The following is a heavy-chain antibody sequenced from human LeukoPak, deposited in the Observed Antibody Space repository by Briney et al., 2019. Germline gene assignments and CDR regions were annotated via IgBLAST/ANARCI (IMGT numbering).Heavy chain of an antibody. CDR1: AFTVSSNY. V-gene: IGHV3-53*01. CDR2: IYSGGST. Sequence: GGSLRLSSGASAFTVSSNYKRGPRQAPGKGLEWVSVIYSGGSTYYADSVKGRFTISRDNSKNTLYLQMNSLRAEDTAVYYCARSDESYYYGMDVWGQGATVSVSS. J-gene: IGHJ6*02. CDR3: ARSDESYYYGMDV. D-gene: IGHD5-24*01.